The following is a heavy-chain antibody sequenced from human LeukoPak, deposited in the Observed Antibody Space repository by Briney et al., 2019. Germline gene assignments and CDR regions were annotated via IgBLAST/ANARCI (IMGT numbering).Heavy chain of an antibody. CDR1: GYTFTSYD. CDR3: ARDTYYDILTGNWFAP. Sequence: ASVKVSCKASGYTFTSYDINWVRQATGQGLEWMGWMNPNSGNTGYAQKFQGRVTITRNTSISTAYMELSSLRSEDTAVYYCARDTYYDILTGNWFAPWGQGTLVTVSS. D-gene: IGHD3-9*01. CDR2: MNPNSGNT. J-gene: IGHJ5*02. V-gene: IGHV1-8*03.